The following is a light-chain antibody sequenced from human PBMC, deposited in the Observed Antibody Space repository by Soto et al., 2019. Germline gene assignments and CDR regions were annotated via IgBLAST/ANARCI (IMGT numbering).Light chain of an antibody. J-gene: IGLJ2*01. V-gene: IGLV2-14*01. CDR2: DVS. Sequence: QSALTQPASVSGSPGQSMTISCTGTSSDVGGYNSVSWYQQHPGKAPKLMIYDVSNRPSGVSSRFSGSKSGNTAALTISGLQAEDEADYYCSSYTSSSLLVFGGGTKLTVL. CDR3: SSYTSSSLLV. CDR1: SSDVGGYNS.